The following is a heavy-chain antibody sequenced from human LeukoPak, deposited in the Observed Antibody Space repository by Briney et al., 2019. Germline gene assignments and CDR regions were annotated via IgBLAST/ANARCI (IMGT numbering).Heavy chain of an antibody. CDR1: GFTFSSYA. D-gene: IGHD3-10*01. Sequence: GGSLRLSCAASGFTFSSYAMSWVRQAPGKGLECVASIKEDGSEQKYLDSVKGRFTISRDNAKNSLYLQMNSLTVEDTALYYCARHYFRSESFYNPLDFWGQGTLVSVSS. V-gene: IGHV3-7*01. J-gene: IGHJ4*02. CDR3: ARHYFRSESFYNPLDF. CDR2: IKEDGSEQ.